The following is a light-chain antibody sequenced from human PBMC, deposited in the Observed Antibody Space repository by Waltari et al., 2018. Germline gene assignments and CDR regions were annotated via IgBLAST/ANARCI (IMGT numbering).Light chain of an antibody. CDR3: CSYAGTNTLL. V-gene: IGLV2-23*01. Sequence: QSPLTQPAAVSGSPGQSITIPCTGSGSAVGSCFLVSWYQQNPGKAPRLLIYAASRRPSGGSTRFSGSKSGNTASLTISGLQAEDEADYYCCSYAGTNTLLFGGGTKVTVL. CDR2: AAS. J-gene: IGLJ2*01. CDR1: GSAVGSCFL.